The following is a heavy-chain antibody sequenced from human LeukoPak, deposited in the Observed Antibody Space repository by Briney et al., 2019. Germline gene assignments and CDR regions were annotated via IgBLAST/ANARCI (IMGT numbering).Heavy chain of an antibody. V-gene: IGHV3-23*01. CDR2: ISGSGGST. J-gene: IGHJ4*02. D-gene: IGHD2-2*01. CDR3: VRSRSSISWNLGFDY. Sequence: GGSLRLSCAASGFTFSSYAMSWVRQAPGKGLEWVSAISGSGGSTYYADSVKGRFTISRDNSKNTLYLQINSLRVEDTAVYYSVRSRSSISWNLGFDYWGQGSLVTVSS. CDR1: GFTFSSYA.